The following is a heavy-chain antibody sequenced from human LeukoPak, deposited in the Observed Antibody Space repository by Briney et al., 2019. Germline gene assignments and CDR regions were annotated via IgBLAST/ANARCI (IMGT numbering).Heavy chain of an antibody. V-gene: IGHV4-59*01. CDR3: ARHHSGYSYGYRY. D-gene: IGHD5-18*01. Sequence: RSSETLSLTCTVSGGSISSYYWSWIRQPPGKGLEWIGYIYYSGSTNYNPSLKSRVTISVDTSKNQFSLKLSSVTAADTAVYYCARHHSGYSYGYRYWGQGTLVTVSS. J-gene: IGHJ4*02. CDR1: GGSISSYY. CDR2: IYYSGST.